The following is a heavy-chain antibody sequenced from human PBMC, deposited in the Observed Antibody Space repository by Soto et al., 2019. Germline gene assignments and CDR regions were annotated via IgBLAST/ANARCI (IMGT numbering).Heavy chain of an antibody. V-gene: IGHV1-46*01. CDR2: INPSGTIT. CDR1: GYTFTSNW. J-gene: IGHJ5*02. CDR3: ARDHSISSSGAWWLDP. D-gene: IGHD6-13*01. Sequence: VASVKVSCKASGYTFTSNWIHWVRRAPGQGLEWMGVINPSGTITNYAPKFQGRVTMTSDPSTSTVYMDLSSLTSEDTAVYYCARDHSISSSGAWWLDPWGQGTLVTVSS.